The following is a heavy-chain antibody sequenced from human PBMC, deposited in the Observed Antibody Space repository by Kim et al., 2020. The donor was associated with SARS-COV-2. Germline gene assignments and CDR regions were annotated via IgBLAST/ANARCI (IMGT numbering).Heavy chain of an antibody. CDR1: GGSFSGYY. V-gene: IGHV4-34*01. D-gene: IGHD3-22*01. CDR2: INHSGST. Sequence: SETLSLTCAVYGGSFSGYYWSWIRQPPGKGLEWIGEINHSGSTNYNPSLKSRVTIAVDTYKNQFSLKLSSVTAADTAVYYCARGSEGITMIVVVKPYYYYGMDFWGQGTTVTVSS. CDR3: ARGSEGITMIVVVKPYYYYGMDF. J-gene: IGHJ6*02.